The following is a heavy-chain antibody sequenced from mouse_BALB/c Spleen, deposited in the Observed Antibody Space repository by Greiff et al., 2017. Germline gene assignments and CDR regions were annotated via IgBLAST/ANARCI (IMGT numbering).Heavy chain of an antibody. CDR2: IYPGNVNT. Sequence: VQLQESGPELVKPGASVRISCKASGYTFTSYYIHWVKQRPGQGLEWIGWIYPGNVNTKYNEKFKGKATLTADKSSSTAYMQLSSLTSEDSAVYFCARRYRGEMDDWGQGTSVTVSS. CDR1: GYTFTSYY. V-gene: IGHV1S56*01. J-gene: IGHJ4*01. CDR3: ARRYRGEMDD. D-gene: IGHD2-14*01.